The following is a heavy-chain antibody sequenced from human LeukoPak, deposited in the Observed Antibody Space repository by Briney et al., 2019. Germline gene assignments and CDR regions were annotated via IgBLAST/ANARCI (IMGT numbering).Heavy chain of an antibody. CDR3: AKSRGELDYYYYYMDA. CDR1: GFTFSSYG. D-gene: IGHD3-16*01. Sequence: GVPLRLSCAASGFTFSSYGMHWVRQAPGKALEGVAVIWYDGSNKYYADSVKGRFTISRDNSKYTLYLQMNRLRAEDTAVYYCAKSRGELDYYYYYMDAWGKGTTVTVSS. V-gene: IGHV3-33*06. CDR2: IWYDGSNK. J-gene: IGHJ6*03.